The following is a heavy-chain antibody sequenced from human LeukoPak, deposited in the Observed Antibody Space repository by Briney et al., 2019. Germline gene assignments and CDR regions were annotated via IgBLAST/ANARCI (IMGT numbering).Heavy chain of an antibody. CDR3: ARGEAAAGPMDYMDV. CDR1: GGSFRGYY. CDR2: INHSGST. Sequence: SETLSLTCVVYGGSFRGYYWSWIRQPPGKGLEWIGEINHSGSTNYNPSLKSRVTMSVDTSKNQFSLKLSSVTAADTAVYYCARGEAAAGPMDYMDVWDTGATVTVSS. D-gene: IGHD6-13*01. J-gene: IGHJ6*03. V-gene: IGHV4-34*01.